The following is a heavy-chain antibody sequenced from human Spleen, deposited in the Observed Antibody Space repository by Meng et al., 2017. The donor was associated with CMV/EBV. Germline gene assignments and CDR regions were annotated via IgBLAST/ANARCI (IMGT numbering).Heavy chain of an antibody. D-gene: IGHD3-3*01. CDR2: INPSGGRT. Sequence: SCKASKGTFSSYTIRWVRPAPGQGLEWMGIINPSGGRTTYAQKFQGRVTMTRDTSTSTVYMELTSLRSDDTAVYYCARRGGVEWLLSFWGQGTLVTVSS. J-gene: IGHJ4*02. V-gene: IGHV1-46*01. CDR3: ARRGGVEWLLSF. CDR1: KGTFSSYT.